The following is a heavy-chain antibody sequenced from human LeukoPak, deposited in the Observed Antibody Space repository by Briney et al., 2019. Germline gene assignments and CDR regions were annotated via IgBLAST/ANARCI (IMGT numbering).Heavy chain of an antibody. V-gene: IGHV4-38-2*01. CDR2: IYHSGST. Sequence: PSETLSLTCAVSGYSISSGYYWGWIRQPPGKGLEWIGSIYHSGSTYYNPSLKSRVTISVDTSKNQFSLKLSSVTAADTAVYYCARGRSSPQPGDFDYWGQGTLVTVSS. CDR3: ARGRSSPQPGDFDY. D-gene: IGHD3-10*01. CDR1: GYSISSGYY. J-gene: IGHJ4*02.